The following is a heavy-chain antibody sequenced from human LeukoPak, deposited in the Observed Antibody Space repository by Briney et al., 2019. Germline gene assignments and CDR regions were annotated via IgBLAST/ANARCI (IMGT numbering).Heavy chain of an antibody. CDR2: IYYSGST. J-gene: IGHJ4*02. CDR3: ARCHSRSDGWAFLDY. V-gene: IGHV4-39*01. CDR1: GGSISSSSYY. D-gene: IGHD5-12*01. Sequence: PSETLSLTCTVSGGSISSSSYYWGWIRLPPGKGLEWIGTIYYSGSTYYNPSLKSRVTISVDTSKNQYPLKLSSVTAADTAVYYCARCHSRSDGWAFLDYWGQGTLVTVCS.